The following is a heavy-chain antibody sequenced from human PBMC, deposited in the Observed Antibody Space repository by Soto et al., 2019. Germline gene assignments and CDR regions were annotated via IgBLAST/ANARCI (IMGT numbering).Heavy chain of an antibody. Sequence: QVQLVQSGAEVKKPGSSVKVSCKASGGTFSSYAISWGRQAPGQGLEWMGGIIPIFVTANYAQKFQGRVTITADESTSTAYMELSSLRSEDTAVYYCARVERGYYDSSGPTNWFDPWGQGTLVTVSS. D-gene: IGHD3-22*01. V-gene: IGHV1-69*01. CDR3: ARVERGYYDSSGPTNWFDP. CDR1: GGTFSSYA. CDR2: IIPIFVTA. J-gene: IGHJ5*02.